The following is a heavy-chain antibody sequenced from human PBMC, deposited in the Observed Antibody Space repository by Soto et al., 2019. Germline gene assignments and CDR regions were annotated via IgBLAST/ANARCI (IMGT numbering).Heavy chain of an antibody. CDR2: INAGNGNT. CDR1: GYTFTSYA. D-gene: IGHD2-21*02. J-gene: IGHJ4*02. Sequence: ASVKVSCKASGYTFTSYAMHWVRQAPGRRLEWMGWINAGNGNTKYSQKFQGRVTITRDTSASTAYMELSSLRSEDTAVYYCARSIVVVTALDYWGQGTLVTVSA. V-gene: IGHV1-3*01. CDR3: ARSIVVVTALDY.